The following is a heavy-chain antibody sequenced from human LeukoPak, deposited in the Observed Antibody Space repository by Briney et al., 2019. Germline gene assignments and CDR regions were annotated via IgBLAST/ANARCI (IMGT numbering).Heavy chain of an antibody. CDR2: IIPIFGTA. J-gene: IGHJ3*02. CDR1: GGTFSSYA. Sequence: SVKVSCKASGGTFSSYAISWVRQAPGQGLEWMGGIIPIFGTANYAQKFQGRVTITTDESTSTAYMELSSLRSEDTAVYYCASASQGRWLQSFGAFDIWGQGTMVTVSS. CDR3: ASASQGRWLQSFGAFDI. D-gene: IGHD5-24*01. V-gene: IGHV1-69*05.